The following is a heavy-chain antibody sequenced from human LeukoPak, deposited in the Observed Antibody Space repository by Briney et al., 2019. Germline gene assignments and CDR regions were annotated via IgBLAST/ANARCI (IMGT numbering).Heavy chain of an antibody. CDR3: AKDGSGWYPLYGMDV. Sequence: QPGGSLRLSCATSGFTFSRYAMSWVRQAPGKGLQWVSGISNGGRSTYYADPVKGRFTISRDNAKNSLYLQMNSLRAEDTALYYCAKDGSGWYPLYGMDVWGQGTTVTVSS. CDR1: GFTFSRYA. V-gene: IGHV3-23*01. J-gene: IGHJ6*02. CDR2: ISNGGRST. D-gene: IGHD6-19*01.